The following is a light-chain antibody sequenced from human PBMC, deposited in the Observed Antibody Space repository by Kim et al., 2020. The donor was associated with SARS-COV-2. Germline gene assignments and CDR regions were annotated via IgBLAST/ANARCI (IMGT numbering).Light chain of an antibody. Sequence: GKKVTISCSGRSSNIGNNYVSWYQQLPGTAPKFLIYDNNERPSGVPDRFSGSRSGTSATLAITGLQTGDEADYYCGTWDSSLSAVVFGGGTQLTVL. CDR2: DNN. J-gene: IGLJ2*01. CDR1: SSNIGNNY. CDR3: GTWDSSLSAVV. V-gene: IGLV1-51*01.